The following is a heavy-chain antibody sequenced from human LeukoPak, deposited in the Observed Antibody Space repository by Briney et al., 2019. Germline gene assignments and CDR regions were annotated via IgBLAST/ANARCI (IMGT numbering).Heavy chain of an antibody. CDR1: GGSISGDDYY. CDR2: ISYSGNT. J-gene: IGHJ4*02. CDR3: ARVLLQSVAEPCFDY. V-gene: IGHV4-31*03. D-gene: IGHD4-11*01. Sequence: SQTLSLTCTVSGGSISGDDYYWSWFRQHPGKGLEWIGYISYSGNTYHHPSLKSRSSISVDSSKRQFSLTLPSVTAADTAVYFCARVLLQSVAEPCFDYWGQGTPVTVSS.